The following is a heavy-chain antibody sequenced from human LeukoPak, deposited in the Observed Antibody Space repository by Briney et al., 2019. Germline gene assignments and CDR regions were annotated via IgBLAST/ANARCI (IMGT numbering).Heavy chain of an antibody. D-gene: IGHD1-26*01. Sequence: SETLSLTCTVSGGSISSYYWSWIRQPPGKGLEWIGYIYYSGSTYYNPSLKSRVTISVDTSKNQFSLKLSSVTAADTAVYYCASFGGSPGGWGQGTLVTVSS. J-gene: IGHJ4*02. V-gene: IGHV4-59*08. CDR1: GGSISSYY. CDR2: IYYSGST. CDR3: ASFGGSPGG.